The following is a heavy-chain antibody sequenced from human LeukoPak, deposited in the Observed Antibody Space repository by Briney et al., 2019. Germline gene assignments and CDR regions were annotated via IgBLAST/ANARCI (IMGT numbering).Heavy chain of an antibody. V-gene: IGHV4-34*01. CDR2: TNHSGTT. Sequence: SETLSLTCAVYGGSFSGYYWSWIRQPPGKGLECIGDTNHSGTTNYNPSLKSRVTLSVDTSKNQFSLKLSSVTAADTAVYYCVASGLSPFDYWGQGTLVTVSS. D-gene: IGHD1-26*01. J-gene: IGHJ4*02. CDR3: VASGLSPFDY. CDR1: GGSFSGYY.